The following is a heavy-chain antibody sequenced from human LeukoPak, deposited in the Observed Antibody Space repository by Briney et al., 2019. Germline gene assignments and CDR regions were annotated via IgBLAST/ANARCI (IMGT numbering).Heavy chain of an antibody. J-gene: IGHJ6*02. CDR1: GYSFTSYW. Sequence: GGSLKISCKGSGYSFTSYWIGWVRQMPGKGLEWMGIIYPGDSDTRYSPSFQGQVTISADKSISTAYLQWSSLKASDTAMYYCAGTISAFGRYYGMDVWGQGTTVTVSS. CDR3: AGTISAFGRYYGMDV. V-gene: IGHV5-51*01. D-gene: IGHD3-9*01. CDR2: IYPGDSDT.